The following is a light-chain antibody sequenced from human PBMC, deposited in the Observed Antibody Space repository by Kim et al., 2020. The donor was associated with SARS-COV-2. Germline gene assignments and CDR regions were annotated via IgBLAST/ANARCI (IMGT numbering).Light chain of an antibody. CDR1: QDIGSN. CDR2: GAS. CDR3: QQYNNWPPLT. V-gene: IGKV3D-15*01. Sequence: SPGEGSTLSRRAGQDIGSNLAWYQQKPGQAPTLLIYGASTRATCIPARCSGSGSGTEFTLSISSLQSEDFAVYYCQQYNNWPPLTFGGGTKVDIK. J-gene: IGKJ4*01.